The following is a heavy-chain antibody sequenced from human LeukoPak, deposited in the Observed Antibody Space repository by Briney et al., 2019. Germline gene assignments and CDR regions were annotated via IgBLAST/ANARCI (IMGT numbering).Heavy chain of an antibody. V-gene: IGHV1-69*06. Sequence: SVQVSCKASGRTFSSYAISWVRQAPGQGLEWRGGVIPIFGTANYAPKCPGRVTITADKPTSTAYMEPSSLRSEDTAVYYCASLRPLRADYYYYYMDVWGKGTTVTVSS. CDR1: GRTFSSYA. CDR2: VIPIFGTA. CDR3: ASLRPLRADYYYYYMDV. D-gene: IGHD4-17*01. J-gene: IGHJ6*03.